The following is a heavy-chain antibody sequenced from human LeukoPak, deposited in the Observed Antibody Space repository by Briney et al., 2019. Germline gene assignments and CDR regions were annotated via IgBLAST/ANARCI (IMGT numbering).Heavy chain of an antibody. V-gene: IGHV4-34*01. Sequence: SETLSLTCAVYGGSFSGYYWSWLRQPPGKGLEWIGEINHSGSTNYNPSLKSRVTISVDTSKNQFSLKLSSVTAADTAVYYCARTPTYSSSWYDDYWGQGTLVTVSS. CDR1: GGSFSGYY. CDR3: ARTPTYSSSWYDDY. J-gene: IGHJ4*02. CDR2: INHSGST. D-gene: IGHD6-13*01.